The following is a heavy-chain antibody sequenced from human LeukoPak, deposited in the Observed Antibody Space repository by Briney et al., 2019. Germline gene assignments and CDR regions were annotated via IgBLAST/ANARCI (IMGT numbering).Heavy chain of an antibody. CDR3: ARSRMVRGVMSWFDP. Sequence: GASVKVSCKASGYTFTCYYMHWVRQAPGKGLERMGWINSNSGGTNYAQKFQGRVTMTRDTSISTAYMELSRLRSDDTAVYYCARSRMVRGVMSWFDPWGRGTLVTVSS. CDR2: INSNSGGT. J-gene: IGHJ5*02. V-gene: IGHV1-2*02. CDR1: GYTFTCYY. D-gene: IGHD3-10*01.